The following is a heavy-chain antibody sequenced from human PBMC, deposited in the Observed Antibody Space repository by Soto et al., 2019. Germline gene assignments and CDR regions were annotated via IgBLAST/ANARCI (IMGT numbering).Heavy chain of an antibody. D-gene: IGHD3-10*01. CDR1: GYTFTGYY. Sequence: GASVKVSCKVSGYTFTGYYMHWVRQAPGQGLEWMGWINPNSGGTNYAQKFQGRVTMTRDTPISTAYMELSRLRSDDTAVYYCAXDPRVTMVRGVPLGMDVWGQGTTVTVSS. CDR2: INPNSGGT. CDR3: AXDPRVTMVRGVPLGMDV. J-gene: IGHJ6*02. V-gene: IGHV1-2*02.